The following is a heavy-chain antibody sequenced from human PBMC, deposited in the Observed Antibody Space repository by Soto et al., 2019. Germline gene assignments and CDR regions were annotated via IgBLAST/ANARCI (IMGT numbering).Heavy chain of an antibody. CDR1: GFTFSSYG. CDR2: ISYDGSNK. Sequence: QVQLVESGGGVVQPGRSLRLSCAASGFTFSSYGMHWVRQAPGKGLEWVAVISYDGSNKYYADSVKGRFTISRDNSKNARYLHMNSLRAEDRAVYYCAKEGGYYGSGSYSVGENYYGMDVWGQGTTVTVSS. D-gene: IGHD3-10*01. CDR3: AKEGGYYGSGSYSVGENYYGMDV. V-gene: IGHV3-30*18. J-gene: IGHJ6*02.